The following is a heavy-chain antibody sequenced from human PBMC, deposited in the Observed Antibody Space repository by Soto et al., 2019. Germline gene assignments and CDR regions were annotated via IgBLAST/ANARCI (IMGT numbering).Heavy chain of an antibody. CDR2: IIPIFGTA. J-gene: IGHJ3*02. V-gene: IGHV1-69*06. D-gene: IGHD3-3*01. CDR3: ARAAYYYDFWSDLDAFDI. CDR1: GGTFSSYA. Sequence: QVQLVQSGAEVKKPGSSVKVSCKASGGTFSSYAISWVRQAPGQGLEWMGGIIPIFGTANYAQKFQGRVTITADKSTSTAYMELSSLRSEDTAVYYCARAAYYYDFWSDLDAFDIWGQGTMVTVSS.